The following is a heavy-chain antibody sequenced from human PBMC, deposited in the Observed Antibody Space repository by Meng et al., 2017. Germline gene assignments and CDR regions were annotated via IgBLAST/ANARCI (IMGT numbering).Heavy chain of an antibody. CDR1: GFTFTSSA. J-gene: IGHJ5*02. V-gene: IGHV1-58*01. D-gene: IGHD6-13*01. CDR2: IVVGSGNT. Sequence: SVKVSCKASGFTFTSSAVQWVRQARGQRLEWVGWIVVGSGNTNYAQKFQERVTITRDMSTSTAYMELSSLRSEDTAVYYCAGGSYSSSWYEDNGFDPWGQGTLVTVSS. CDR3: AGGSYSSSWYEDNGFDP.